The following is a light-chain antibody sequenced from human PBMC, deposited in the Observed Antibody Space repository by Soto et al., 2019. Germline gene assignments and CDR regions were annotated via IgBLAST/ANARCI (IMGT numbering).Light chain of an antibody. V-gene: IGKV3-20*01. CDR2: GAS. J-gene: IGKJ1*01. CDR1: QSVSSSY. Sequence: EIVLTQSPGTLSLSPGERVTLSCRASQSVSSSYLAWYQQTRGQAPRLLIYGASTRAAGIPDRFSGGGSGTDFTLTISRLEPEDFAVYYCQHYGSSAWTFGLGTRVQIK. CDR3: QHYGSSAWT.